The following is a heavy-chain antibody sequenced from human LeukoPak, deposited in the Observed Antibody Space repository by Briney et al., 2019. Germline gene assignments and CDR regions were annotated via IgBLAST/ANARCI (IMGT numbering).Heavy chain of an antibody. Sequence: GSLRLSCAASGFTVTSNYMSWVRQAPGKGLEWVSIIYSGGNTYCADSVKGRFTISRDNSKNTLYLQMNSLRAEDTAVYYCASGSSWYVYWGQGTLVTVSS. V-gene: IGHV3-53*01. CDR1: GFTVTSNY. D-gene: IGHD6-13*01. CDR2: IYSGGNT. CDR3: ASGSSWYVY. J-gene: IGHJ4*02.